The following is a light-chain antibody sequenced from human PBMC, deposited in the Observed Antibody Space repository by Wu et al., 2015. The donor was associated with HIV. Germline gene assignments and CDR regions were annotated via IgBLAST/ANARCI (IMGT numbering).Light chain of an antibody. CDR3: QQYDNRPPWT. J-gene: IGKJ1*01. Sequence: EIVMTQSPDTLSVSPGERATFSCRASQSVSRNLAWYQQKPGQAPRLLIYGASTRATDIPARFSGSGSGTEFTLTISSLQSEDFAVYYCQQYDNRPPWTFGQGT. CDR1: QSVSRN. CDR2: GAS. V-gene: IGKV3-15*01.